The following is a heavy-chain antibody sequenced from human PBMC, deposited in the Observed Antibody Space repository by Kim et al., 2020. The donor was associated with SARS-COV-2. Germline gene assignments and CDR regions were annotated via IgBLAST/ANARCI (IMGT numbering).Heavy chain of an antibody. CDR1: GFTFSSYT. D-gene: IGHD6-13*01. CDR3: ARGEYQRGSSDWLFDS. CDR2: ISYAGSNK. V-gene: IGHV3-30*04. J-gene: IGHJ4*02. Sequence: GGSLRLSCAASGFTFSSYTLHWVRQAPGKGLEWVAVISYAGSNKYYADSVKGRFTISRDNSKNTLSLQMNSLRADDTAVYYCARGEYQRGSSDWLFDSWGQGTLVTVSS.